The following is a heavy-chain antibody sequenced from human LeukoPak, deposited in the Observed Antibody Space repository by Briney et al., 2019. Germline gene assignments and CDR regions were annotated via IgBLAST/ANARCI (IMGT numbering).Heavy chain of an antibody. J-gene: IGHJ4*02. D-gene: IGHD3/OR15-3a*01. V-gene: IGHV3-64*01. CDR1: GFTFSSYA. Sequence: GGSLRLSCAASGFTFSSYAMHWVRQAPGKGLEYVSAISSNGGSTYYANSVKGRVTISRDNSKNTLYLQMGSLRAEDMAVYYCARGVDFLLYFDYWGQGTLVTVSS. CDR3: ARGVDFLLYFDY. CDR2: ISSNGGST.